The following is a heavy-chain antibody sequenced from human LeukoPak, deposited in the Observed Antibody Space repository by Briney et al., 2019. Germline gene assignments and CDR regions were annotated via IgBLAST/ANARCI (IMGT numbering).Heavy chain of an antibody. CDR1: GFTFSSYG. Sequence: GGSLRLSCAASGFTFSSYGMHWVRQAPGKGLEWVAFIRYDGSNKYYADSVKGRFTISRDNSKNTLYLQMNSLRAEDTAVYYCAKSIDGVVIITNYMDVWGKGTTVTVSS. J-gene: IGHJ6*03. D-gene: IGHD3-3*01. V-gene: IGHV3-30*02. CDR3: AKSIDGVVIITNYMDV. CDR2: IRYDGSNK.